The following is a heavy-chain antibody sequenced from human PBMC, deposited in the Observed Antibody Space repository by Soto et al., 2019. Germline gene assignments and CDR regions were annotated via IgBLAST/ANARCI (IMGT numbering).Heavy chain of an antibody. CDR3: ARAAPRLAAAGTQYYYYYMDV. D-gene: IGHD6-13*01. Sequence: GASVKVSCKASGYTFTGYYMHWVRQAPGQGLERMGWINPNSGGANYAQKFQGWVTMARDTSISTAYMELSRLRSDDTAVYYCARAAPRLAAAGTQYYYYYMDVWGKGTTVTVSS. CDR2: INPNSGGA. V-gene: IGHV1-2*04. CDR1: GYTFTGYY. J-gene: IGHJ6*03.